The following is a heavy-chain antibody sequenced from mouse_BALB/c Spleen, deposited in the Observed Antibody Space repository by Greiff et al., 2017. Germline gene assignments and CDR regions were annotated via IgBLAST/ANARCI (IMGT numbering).Heavy chain of an antibody. D-gene: IGHD1-1*01. Sequence: EVQVVESGGGLVKPGGSLKLSCAASGFTFSSYTMSWVRQTPEKRLEWVATISSGGSYTYYPDSVKGRFTISRDNAKNTLYLQMSSLKSEDTAMYYCTRGDGSSYGFAYWGQGTLVTVSA. J-gene: IGHJ3*01. V-gene: IGHV5-6-4*01. CDR1: GFTFSSYT. CDR2: ISSGGSYT. CDR3: TRGDGSSYGFAY.